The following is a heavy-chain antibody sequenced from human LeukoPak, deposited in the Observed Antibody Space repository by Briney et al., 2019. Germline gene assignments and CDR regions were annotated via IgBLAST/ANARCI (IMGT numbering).Heavy chain of an antibody. D-gene: IGHD1-26*01. CDR1: DDTLTNNY. V-gene: IGHV1-46*01. Sequence: ASVKVSCKTSDDTLTNNYFHWVRQAPGQGLEWMGVINPRDCNASGTQKFQGRITMTRDTSTNTVHMEVRSLTYDDTAVYYCASSASFVIDNWGQGTLVTVSS. CDR2: INPRDCNA. CDR3: ASSASFVIDN. J-gene: IGHJ4*02.